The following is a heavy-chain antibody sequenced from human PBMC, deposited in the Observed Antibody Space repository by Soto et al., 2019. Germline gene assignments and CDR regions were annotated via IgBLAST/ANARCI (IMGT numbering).Heavy chain of an antibody. V-gene: IGHV3-74*01. J-gene: IGHJ6*02. CDR2: INSDGSST. CDR3: ARDYYDSSGSGYYYGMDV. D-gene: IGHD3-22*01. Sequence: GGSLRLSCAASGFTFSSYWTHWVRQAPGKGLVWVSRINSDGSSTSYADSVKGRFTISRDNAKNTLYLQMNSLRAEDTAVYYCARDYYDSSGSGYYYGMDVWGQGTTVTVSS. CDR1: GFTFSSYW.